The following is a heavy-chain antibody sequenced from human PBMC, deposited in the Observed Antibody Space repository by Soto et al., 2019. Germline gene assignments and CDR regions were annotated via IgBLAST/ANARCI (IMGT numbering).Heavy chain of an antibody. CDR3: TRHVDY. CDR1: GFTFSGSS. Sequence: GGAPRLSCAASGFTFSGSSMHWVRQASGXGLEXVXRXRXXXNXXXXAYAASVKGRFTISRDDSKNTAYLQMNSLKTEDTAVYYCTRHVDYWGQGTLVTVSS. J-gene: IGHJ4*02. V-gene: IGHV3-73*01. CDR2: XRXXXNXXXX.